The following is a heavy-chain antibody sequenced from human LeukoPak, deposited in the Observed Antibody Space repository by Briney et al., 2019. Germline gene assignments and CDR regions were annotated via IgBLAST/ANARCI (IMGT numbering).Heavy chain of an antibody. CDR1: GFTFTNYA. D-gene: IGHD3-9*01. V-gene: IGHV3-23*01. CDR2: ITGSDGSS. J-gene: IGHJ4*02. Sequence: GTSLRLSCEASGFTFTNYAMSWVRQAPGKGLEWVSAITGSDGSSYYADSVKGRFTISRDNSKNTLYLQVNSLRAEDTAVYYCAKWGDYDILTGYYVPDYWGQGTLVTASS. CDR3: AKWGDYDILTGYYVPDY.